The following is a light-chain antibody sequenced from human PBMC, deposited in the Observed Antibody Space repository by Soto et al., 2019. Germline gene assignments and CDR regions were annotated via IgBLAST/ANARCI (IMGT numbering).Light chain of an antibody. CDR1: NSNVWAGYD. V-gene: IGLV1-40*01. Sequence: QSGLAQPPSVSWAPFQRVAISCSGSNSNVWAGYDVHWYLQLPCTSPKLLVYTNNNRPSGVPDRFSGSKSGTSASLAITGLQAEDEADYYCQSYDSRLSAYVFGSGTKVTVL. CDR2: TNN. CDR3: QSYDSRLSAYV. J-gene: IGLJ1*01.